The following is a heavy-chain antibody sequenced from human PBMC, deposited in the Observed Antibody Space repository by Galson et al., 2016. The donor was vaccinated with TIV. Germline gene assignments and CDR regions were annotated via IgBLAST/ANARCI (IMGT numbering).Heavy chain of an antibody. V-gene: IGHV3-21*01. Sequence: LRLSCAASGFTFSGYMMNWVRQAPGKGLEWVSSISLRSSYIYYADSVKGRFAISRDNAKSSLFLQMNSLRAEDTAVYYCARVVSSGDYALDAFDLWGQEKMVTVSS. D-gene: IGHD4-17*01. CDR2: ISLRSSYI. CDR1: GFTFSGYM. J-gene: IGHJ3*01. CDR3: ARVVSSGDYALDAFDL.